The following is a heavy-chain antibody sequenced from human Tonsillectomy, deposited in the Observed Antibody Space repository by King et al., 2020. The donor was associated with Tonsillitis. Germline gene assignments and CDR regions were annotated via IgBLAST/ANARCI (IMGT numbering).Heavy chain of an antibody. D-gene: IGHD4-17*01. CDR1: GYTFTSYG. V-gene: IGHV1-18*01. CDR3: ARDVGTTVTTGATKYYYYGMDV. J-gene: IGHJ6*02. CDR2: ISAYSGYT. Sequence: VQLVESGAEVKKPGASVKVSCKASGYTFTSYGISWVRQAPGQGLEWMGWISAYSGYTNYAQKLQDRVTMTTDTSTSTAYMELRSLRSDDTAVYYCARDVGTTVTTGATKYYYYGMDVWGQGTTVTVSS.